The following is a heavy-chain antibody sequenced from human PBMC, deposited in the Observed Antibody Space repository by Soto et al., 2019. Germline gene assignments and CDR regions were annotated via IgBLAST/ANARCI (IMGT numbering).Heavy chain of an antibody. Sequence: QVQLVQSGAEVKKPGSSVKVSCKASGGTFSSYAISWVGQAPGQGLEWMGGIIPIFGTPNYAQKFQGGVTXPADESTSTAYMELSSLRSEDTAVYYCASSRKDYYYYGMDVWGQGTTVTVSS. CDR3: ASSRKDYYYYGMDV. J-gene: IGHJ6*02. V-gene: IGHV1-69*12. CDR1: GGTFSSYA. CDR2: IIPIFGTP. D-gene: IGHD6-13*01.